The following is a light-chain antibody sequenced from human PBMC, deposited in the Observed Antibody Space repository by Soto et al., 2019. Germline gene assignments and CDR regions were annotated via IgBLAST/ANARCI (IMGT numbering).Light chain of an antibody. V-gene: IGKV3-20*01. CDR3: QQYDSSQS. Sequence: EIVLTQSPGTLSLSPGERATLSCRASQSVSSGYLAWYRQKPGQAPRLLIYGASSRATGIPDRFSGSGSGTDFTLTISRLEPEDCAVYYCQQYDSSQSFGQGTKVEIK. J-gene: IGKJ1*01. CDR2: GAS. CDR1: QSVSSGY.